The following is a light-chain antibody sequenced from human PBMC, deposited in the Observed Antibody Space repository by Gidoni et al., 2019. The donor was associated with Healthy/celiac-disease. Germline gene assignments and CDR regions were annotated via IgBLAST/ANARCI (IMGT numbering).Light chain of an antibody. Sequence: SYELTQTPSVSVSPGQTASITCSGDKLGETYACWYQKKPGQSLVLGIYQDSKRPSGITERCSGSNAGNTATLTISGTQVMDEADYYCQAWDSDVVFGGGTKLTVL. J-gene: IGLJ2*01. CDR3: QAWDSDVV. CDR2: QDS. CDR1: KLGETY. V-gene: IGLV3-1*01.